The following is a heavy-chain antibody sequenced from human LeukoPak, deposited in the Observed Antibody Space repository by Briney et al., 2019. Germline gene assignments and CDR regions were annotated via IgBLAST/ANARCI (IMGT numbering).Heavy chain of an antibody. CDR1: AFTVSDYY. D-gene: IGHD2-15*01. J-gene: IGHJ4*02. V-gene: IGHV3-66*01. CDR2: IYSGGAT. Sequence: GGSLRLSCAASAFTVSDYYMTWVRQAPGKGLEWVSVIYSGGATYYADSVKGRFTISRDNSKNTLYLQLSSLRAKDTAVYYCARGLYSAPDYWGQGTLVTVSS. CDR3: ARGLYSAPDY.